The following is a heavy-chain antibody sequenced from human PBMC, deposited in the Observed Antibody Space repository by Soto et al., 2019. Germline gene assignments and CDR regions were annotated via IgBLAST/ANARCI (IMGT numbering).Heavy chain of an antibody. V-gene: IGHV1-8*01. J-gene: IGHJ4*02. Sequence: QVQLVQSGAEVKKPGASVKVSCKASGYTFSSDDINWVRQDTGQGLEWMGWMNPKSGNTGYAQKFQGRVTMTRNRSIKTAYTELRSLRSEDTAVYFCARAIRYRLLSGNWGQGTLVTVSS. CDR1: GYTFSSDD. CDR3: ARAIRYRLLSGN. CDR2: MNPKSGNT. D-gene: IGHD2-2*01.